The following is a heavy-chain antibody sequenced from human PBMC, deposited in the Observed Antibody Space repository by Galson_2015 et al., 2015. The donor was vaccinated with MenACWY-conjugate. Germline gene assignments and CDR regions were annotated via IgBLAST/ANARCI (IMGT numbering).Heavy chain of an antibody. CDR2: ISSSGTTI. CDR3: ARVGYGESVTPDDY. CDR1: GFPFSDYN. J-gene: IGHJ4*02. Sequence: SLRLSCAASGFPFSDYNMNWVRQAPGKGLEWISYISSSGTTIYYADSVKGRFTISRDNAKNSLYLQMNSLRAEDTAVYYCARVGYGESVTPDDYWGRGTLVTVSS. V-gene: IGHV3-48*04. D-gene: IGHD4-17*01.